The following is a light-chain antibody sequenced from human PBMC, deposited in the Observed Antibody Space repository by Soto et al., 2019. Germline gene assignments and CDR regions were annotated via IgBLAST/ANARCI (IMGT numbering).Light chain of an antibody. CDR1: SSDVGGYNY. CDR2: DVS. V-gene: IGLV2-14*01. CDR3: CSYTSSSTDVV. J-gene: IGLJ2*01. Sequence: QSALTQPASVSGSPGQSITISCTGTSSDVGGYNYVSWYQQHPGKAPKLMIYDVSNRPSGVSNRFSGSKSGNTASLTISGVQAEDEADYYCCSYTSSSTDVVFGGGTKLTVL.